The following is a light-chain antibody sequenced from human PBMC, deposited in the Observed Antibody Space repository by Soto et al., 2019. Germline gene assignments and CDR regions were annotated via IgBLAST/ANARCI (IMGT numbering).Light chain of an antibody. Sequence: DTVLTQSPGTLYLSPGERATLSCRASQSVTSTYLAWYQQKPGQAPRLLSYRASTRATGIPDRFSGRGSGTNFTLTISRLEREVLCVYYCQQYVYPPWTLGHGTSEEIK. J-gene: IGKJ1*01. CDR2: RAS. V-gene: IGKV3-20*01. CDR3: QQYVYPPWT. CDR1: QSVTSTY.